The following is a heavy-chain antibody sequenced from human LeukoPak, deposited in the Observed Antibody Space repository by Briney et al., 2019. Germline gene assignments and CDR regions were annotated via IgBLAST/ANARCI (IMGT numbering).Heavy chain of an antibody. J-gene: IGHJ4*02. Sequence: GGSLRLSCAASGFTFSSYWMHWVRQAPGKGLVWVSRINSDGRSTIYADSVKGRFTISRDNAKNTLYLQMNSLRAEDTAVYYCASAYYYDSSGYYFDYWGQGTLVTVSS. V-gene: IGHV3-74*01. CDR2: INSDGRST. D-gene: IGHD3-22*01. CDR1: GFTFSSYW. CDR3: ASAYYYDSSGYYFDY.